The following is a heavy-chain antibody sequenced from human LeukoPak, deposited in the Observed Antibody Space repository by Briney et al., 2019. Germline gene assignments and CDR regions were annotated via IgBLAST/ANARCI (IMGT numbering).Heavy chain of an antibody. CDR2: IIPIFGTA. D-gene: IGHD3-22*01. Sequence: SVKVSCKASGGTFSSYAISWVRRAPGQGLEWMGGIIPIFGTANYAQKFQGRVTITADKSTSTAYMELSSLRSEDTAVYYCARVEIARNYYDSSGHFDYWGQGTLVTVSS. CDR1: GGTFSSYA. CDR3: ARVEIARNYYDSSGHFDY. V-gene: IGHV1-69*06. J-gene: IGHJ4*02.